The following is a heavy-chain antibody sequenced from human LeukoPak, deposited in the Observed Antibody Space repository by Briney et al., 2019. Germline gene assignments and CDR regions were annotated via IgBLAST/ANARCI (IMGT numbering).Heavy chain of an antibody. CDR2: ISSSSSYI. CDR3: ARDLGGWSSDWFDP. V-gene: IGHV3-21*01. J-gene: IGHJ5*02. CDR1: GFTFSSYS. Sequence: GGYLRLSCAASGFTFSSYSMNWVRQAPGKGLEWVSSISSSSSYIYYADSVKGRFTISRDNAKNSLYLQMNSLRAEDTAVYYCARDLGGWSSDWFDPWGQGTLVTVSS. D-gene: IGHD1-26*01.